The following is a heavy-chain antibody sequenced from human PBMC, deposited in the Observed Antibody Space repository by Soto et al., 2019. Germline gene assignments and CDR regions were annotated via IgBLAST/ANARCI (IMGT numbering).Heavy chain of an antibody. J-gene: IGHJ3*02. Sequence: QVQLQESGPGLVKPSQTLSLTCTVSGGSISSGGYYWSWIRQHPGKGLEWIGYIYYSGSTYYNPSLKSRVTIAVDTSKNQFSLNLSSVTAADTAVYYCAGGTVDGDQERGVAFDIWGQGTMVTVSS. CDR2: IYYSGST. V-gene: IGHV4-31*03. CDR1: GGSISSGGYY. CDR3: AGGTVDGDQERGVAFDI. D-gene: IGHD4-17*01.